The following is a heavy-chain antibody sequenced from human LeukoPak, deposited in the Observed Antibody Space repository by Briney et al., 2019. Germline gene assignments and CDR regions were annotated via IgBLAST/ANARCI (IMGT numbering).Heavy chain of an antibody. CDR3: ARDLSITIFGVVIIAYYFDY. CDR2: INPSGGST. D-gene: IGHD3-3*01. V-gene: IGHV1-46*01. Sequence: GASVKVTCKASGYTFTSYYMHWVRQAPGQGLEWMGIINPSGGSTSYAQKFQGRVTMTRDMSTSTVYMELSSLRSEDTAVYYCARDLSITIFGVVIIAYYFDYWGQGTLVTVSS. J-gene: IGHJ4*02. CDR1: GYTFTSYY.